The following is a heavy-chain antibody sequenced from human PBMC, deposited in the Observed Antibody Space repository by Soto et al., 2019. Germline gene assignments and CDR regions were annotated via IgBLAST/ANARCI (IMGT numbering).Heavy chain of an antibody. J-gene: IGHJ6*03. Sequence: SETLSLTCTVSGGSISSGGYYWSWIRQHPGKGLEWIGYIYYSGSTYYNPSLKSRVTISVDTSKNQFSLKLSSVTAADTAVYYCARGPTHNYYYYYMDVWGKGTTVTVS. CDR1: GGSISSGGYY. V-gene: IGHV4-31*03. CDR3: ARGPTHNYYYYYMDV. CDR2: IYYSGST.